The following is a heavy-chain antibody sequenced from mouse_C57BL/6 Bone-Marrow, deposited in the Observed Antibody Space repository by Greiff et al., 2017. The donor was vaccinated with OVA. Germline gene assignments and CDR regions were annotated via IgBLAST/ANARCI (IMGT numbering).Heavy chain of an antibody. V-gene: IGHV6-6*01. D-gene: IGHD1-3*01. CDR2: IRNKANNPAT. CDR1: GFTFSDAW. Sequence: EVKLVESGGGLVQPGGSMKLSCAASGFTFSDAWMDWVRQSPEKGLEWVAEIRNKANNPATYYAESVKGRFTISRDDSKSSVYLQMNSLRAEDTGIYYCTRTNYWYFDVWGTGTTVTVSS. J-gene: IGHJ1*03. CDR3: TRTNYWYFDV.